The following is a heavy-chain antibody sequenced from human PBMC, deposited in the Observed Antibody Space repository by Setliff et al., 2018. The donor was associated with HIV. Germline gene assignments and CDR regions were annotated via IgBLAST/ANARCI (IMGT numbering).Heavy chain of an antibody. D-gene: IGHD6-13*01. Sequence: SETLSLTCTVSGVFISGGSYYWSWIRQPAGKGLEWIGRIYTSGSTNYNPSLKNRVAISVDTSKNQFSLNLASVTAADTAVYYCARHRDPPGTSWIYYYYYMDLWGEGTTVTVSS. J-gene: IGHJ6*03. V-gene: IGHV4-61*02. CDR1: GVFISGGSYY. CDR3: ARHRDPPGTSWIYYYYYMDL. CDR2: IYTSGST.